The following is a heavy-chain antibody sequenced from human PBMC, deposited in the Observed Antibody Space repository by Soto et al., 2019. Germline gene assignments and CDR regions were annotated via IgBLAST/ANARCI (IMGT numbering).Heavy chain of an antibody. J-gene: IGHJ5*02. V-gene: IGHV1-18*01. CDR1: GYTFTSYG. Sequence: ASVKVSCKASGYTFTSYGISWVRQAPVQGLEWMGWISAYNGNTNYAQKLQGRVTMTTDTSTSTAYMELRSLRSDDTAVYYCARLGTPRPRSDNWFDPWGQGTLVTVSS. CDR2: ISAYNGNT. CDR3: ARLGTPRPRSDNWFDP.